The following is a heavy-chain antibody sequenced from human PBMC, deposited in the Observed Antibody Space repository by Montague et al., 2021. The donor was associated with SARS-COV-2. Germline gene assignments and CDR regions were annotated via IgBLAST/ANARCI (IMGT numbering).Heavy chain of an antibody. D-gene: IGHD5-12*01. J-gene: IGHJ1*01. V-gene: IGHV4-4*08. CDR3: ARTVDSRSAGIFQH. CDR1: GGSITFYY. Sequence: SETLSLTCTVSGGSITFYYWTWIRQPPGKGLEWIGYIYKSGGTKYNPSLKSRVDISVDTTRNQFSLRLSSVTAADTAVYYCARTVDSRSAGIFQHWGQGTLVTVSS. CDR2: IYKSGGT.